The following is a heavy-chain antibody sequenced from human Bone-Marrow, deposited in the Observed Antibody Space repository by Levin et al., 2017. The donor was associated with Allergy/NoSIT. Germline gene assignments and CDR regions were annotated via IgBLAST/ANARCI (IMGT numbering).Heavy chain of an antibody. CDR1: GFIISSYD. V-gene: IGHV3-23*01. CDR2: ISVSGDST. J-gene: IGHJ4*02. Sequence: GGSLRLSCVDSGFIISSYDMTWVRQAPGKGLEWVSAISVSGDSTFYADSVKGRFTISRDNSKNTLSLQMNSLRAEDTAIYYCATHVPRHWGQGTLVTVSS. D-gene: IGHD2-2*01. CDR3: ATHVPRH.